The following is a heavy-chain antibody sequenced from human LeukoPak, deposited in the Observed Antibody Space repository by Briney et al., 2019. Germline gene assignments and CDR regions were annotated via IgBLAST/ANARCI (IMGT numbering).Heavy chain of an antibody. V-gene: IGHV3-30*04. CDR3: ARDNSVEDTAWWFDP. CDR2: TSHDGSFK. Sequence: GGSLRLSCAASGFIFRNCAIHWVRQAPGKGLEWVAITSHDGSFKSYGDSVKGRFTITLSTDNSENTVYLQMNSLRIEDTAIYYCARDNSVEDTAWWFDPWGQGTLVTVSS. D-gene: IGHD4-23*01. J-gene: IGHJ5*02. CDR1: GFIFRNCA.